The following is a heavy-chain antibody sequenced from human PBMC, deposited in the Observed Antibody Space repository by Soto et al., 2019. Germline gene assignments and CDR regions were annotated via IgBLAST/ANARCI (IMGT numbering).Heavy chain of an antibody. D-gene: IGHD6-19*01. Sequence: QVQMVESGGGVVQPGRSLRLSCAASGFTFSNCAMHWVRQAPGKGLAWVAVISYDATDTYYADSVKGRFTISRDNSKNTLYLQMNSLRAEDTAVYYCAREALGSSGWLDYWGQGTLVSVSS. CDR2: ISYDATDT. CDR3: AREALGSSGWLDY. CDR1: GFTFSNCA. V-gene: IGHV3-30-3*01. J-gene: IGHJ4*02.